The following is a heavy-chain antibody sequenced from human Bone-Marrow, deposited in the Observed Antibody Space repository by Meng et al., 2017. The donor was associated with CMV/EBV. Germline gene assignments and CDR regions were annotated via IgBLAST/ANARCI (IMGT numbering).Heavy chain of an antibody. J-gene: IGHJ1*01. CDR1: GFTFSSYW. CDR3: ARDRGGNEYFQH. Sequence: GESLKISCAASGFTFSSYWMHWVRQAPGKGLVWVSRINSDGSSTSYADSVKGRFTISRDNAKNTLYLQMNSLRAEDTAVYYCARDRGGNEYFQHWGQGTRVTVSS. CDR2: INSDGSST. D-gene: IGHD3-16*01. V-gene: IGHV3-74*01.